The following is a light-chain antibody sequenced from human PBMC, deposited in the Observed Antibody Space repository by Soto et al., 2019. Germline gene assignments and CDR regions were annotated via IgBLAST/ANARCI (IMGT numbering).Light chain of an antibody. Sequence: DIVLTQSPATLSLSPGERATLSCRPSQSVTSYLAWYQQKPGQAPRLLIYDASNRATGIPARFSGSGSGTDFTLTISSLEPEDFAVYYCQQRSNWPRTFGQGTKVDIK. J-gene: IGKJ1*01. CDR3: QQRSNWPRT. V-gene: IGKV3-11*01. CDR2: DAS. CDR1: QSVTSY.